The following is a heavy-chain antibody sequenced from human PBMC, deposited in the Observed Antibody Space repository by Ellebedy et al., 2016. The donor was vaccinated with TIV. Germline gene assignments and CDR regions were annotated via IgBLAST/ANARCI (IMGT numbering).Heavy chain of an antibody. Sequence: GESLKISXAASGFTFSDFYMSWIRQARGQGLEWVSYISGSGSTIYYADSVKGRFTISRDNAKNSLYLQMNSLRAEDTAVYYCAIDLWNEPPSPMENWGQGTLVTVSS. J-gene: IGHJ4*02. CDR2: ISGSGSTI. D-gene: IGHD3-3*01. CDR3: AIDLWNEPPSPMEN. V-gene: IGHV3-11*01. CDR1: GFTFSDFY.